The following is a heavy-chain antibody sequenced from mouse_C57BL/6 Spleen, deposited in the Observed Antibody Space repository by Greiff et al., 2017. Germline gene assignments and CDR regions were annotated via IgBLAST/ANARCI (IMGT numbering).Heavy chain of an antibody. D-gene: IGHD2-2*01. V-gene: IGHV14-2*01. CDR3: AREGYDGRVFAY. CDR2: IDPEDGET. Sequence: VQLQQSGAELVKPGASVKLSCTASGFNIKDYYMHWVKQRTEQGLEWIGRIDPEDGETKYAPEFQGKATITADTSSNTAYLQLSSLTSEDTAVYYCAREGYDGRVFAYWGQGTLVTVSA. J-gene: IGHJ3*01. CDR1: GFNIKDYY.